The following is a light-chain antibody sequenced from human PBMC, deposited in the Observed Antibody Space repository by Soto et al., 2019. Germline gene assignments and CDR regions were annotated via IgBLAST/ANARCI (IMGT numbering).Light chain of an antibody. CDR2: GNS. Sequence: QSVLTQPPSVSGAPGQRVTISCTGTSSNIGAGYDVHWYQQLPGTAPKLLIYGNSNRPSGVPDRFSGSKSGTSASLPITGLQAEDEADYYCQSYDSSLSGHVVFGGGTKLTVL. CDR3: QSYDSSLSGHVV. J-gene: IGLJ2*01. V-gene: IGLV1-40*01. CDR1: SSNIGAGYD.